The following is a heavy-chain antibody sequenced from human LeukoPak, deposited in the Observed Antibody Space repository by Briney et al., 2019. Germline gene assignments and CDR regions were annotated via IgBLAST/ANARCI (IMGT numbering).Heavy chain of an antibody. D-gene: IGHD2-15*01. V-gene: IGHV1-8*01. CDR2: MNPNSGNT. CDR3: ARPHPGVVRKWSYGMDV. J-gene: IGHJ6*02. CDR1: GYTFTSYD. Sequence: GASVKVSCKASGYTFTSYDINWVRQATGQGLEWMGWMNPNSGNTGYAQKFQGRVTMTRNTSISTAYMELSSLRSEDTAVYYCARPHPGVVRKWSYGMDVWGQGTTVTVSS.